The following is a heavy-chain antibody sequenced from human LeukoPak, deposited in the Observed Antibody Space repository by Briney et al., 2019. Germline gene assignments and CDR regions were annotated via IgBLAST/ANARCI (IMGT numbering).Heavy chain of an antibody. V-gene: IGHV4-4*02. D-gene: IGHD3-9*01. Sequence: SGTLSLTCAVSGGSISSSNWWSWVRQPPGKGLEWIGEIYHSGSTDYNPSLRSRVTISVDTSKDQFSLKLSSVTAADTAVYYCARHFDYPKAFDIWGQGTKVTVSS. J-gene: IGHJ3*02. CDR2: IYHSGST. CDR3: ARHFDYPKAFDI. CDR1: GGSISSSNW.